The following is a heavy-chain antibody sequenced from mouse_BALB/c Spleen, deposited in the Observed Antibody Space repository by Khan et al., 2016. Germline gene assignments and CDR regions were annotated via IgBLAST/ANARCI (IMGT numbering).Heavy chain of an antibody. Sequence: QVQLKESGPGLVAPSQSLSITCTVSGFSLTGYGVNWVRQPPGKGLEWLGKIWADGRTDYNSALKSRVSISKDNSKSQVVLKMNSLQTDDTANYYCSSDYDAFDYWGQGTLVIVS. J-gene: IGHJ3*01. V-gene: IGHV2-6-7*01. CDR2: IWADGRT. CDR3: SSDYDAFDY. CDR1: GFSLTGYG. D-gene: IGHD2-12*01.